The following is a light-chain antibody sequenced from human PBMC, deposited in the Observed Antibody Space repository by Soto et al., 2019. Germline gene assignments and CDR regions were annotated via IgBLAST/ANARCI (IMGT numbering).Light chain of an antibody. CDR1: QSVSSN. Sequence: EIVFTQSPGTLSLSPGERATLSCRASQSVSSNLAWYQQKPGQAPRILIYGASTRDTGIPARFSGSGSGTEFTLTISRLQSEDFAVYYCQQYDDWPTTFGQGTKVDIK. J-gene: IGKJ1*01. CDR3: QQYDDWPTT. V-gene: IGKV3-15*01. CDR2: GAS.